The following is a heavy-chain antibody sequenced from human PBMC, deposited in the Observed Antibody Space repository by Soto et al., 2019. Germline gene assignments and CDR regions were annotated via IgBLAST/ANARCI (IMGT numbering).Heavy chain of an antibody. V-gene: IGHV1-18*01. Sequence: QVHLVQSGAEVRKPGASVKVSCKASGYIFSRYAISWVRQAPGQGLEWMGWISTHSGNTEYTEKFQGRVTMTTDPSTTTAYMELRSLRSDDPAVYYCARGGLGGWYVSGTDAFDIWGQGTMVIVSS. CDR2: ISTHSGNT. J-gene: IGHJ3*02. D-gene: IGHD6-19*01. CDR1: GYIFSRYA. CDR3: ARGGLGGWYVSGTDAFDI.